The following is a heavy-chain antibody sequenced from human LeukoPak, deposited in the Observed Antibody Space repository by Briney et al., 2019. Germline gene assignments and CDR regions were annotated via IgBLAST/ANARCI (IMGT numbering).Heavy chain of an antibody. V-gene: IGHV3-49*04. CDR1: GFTLGVYA. J-gene: IGHJ4*02. Sequence: GGSLRLSCTASGFTLGVYAMSWVRQAPGKGLEWVGFIRSKAHGGTTEYAASVKGRFTISRDDSKSIAYLQMNSLKTEDTAVYYCTRVGPDGGGHPLGFDYWGQGTLVTVSS. D-gene: IGHD2-15*01. CDR2: IRSKAHGGTT. CDR3: TRVGPDGGGHPLGFDY.